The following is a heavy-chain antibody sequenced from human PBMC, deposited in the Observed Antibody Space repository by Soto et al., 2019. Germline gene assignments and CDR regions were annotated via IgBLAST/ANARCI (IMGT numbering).Heavy chain of an antibody. CDR3: AREVKSGYGSH. J-gene: IGHJ4*02. D-gene: IGHD3-22*01. Sequence: QVQLQESGPGLVKPSGTLSLTCAVSGGSISSSNWWSWVRQPPGKGLEWIGEIYHSGSTNYNPSLKGXXTXSXXKSKNQFSLKLSSVTAADTAVYYCAREVKSGYGSHWGQGTLVTVSS. V-gene: IGHV4-4*02. CDR1: GGSISSSNW. CDR2: IYHSGST.